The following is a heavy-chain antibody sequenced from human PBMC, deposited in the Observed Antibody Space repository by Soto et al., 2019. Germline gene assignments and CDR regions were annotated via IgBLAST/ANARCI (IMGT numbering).Heavy chain of an antibody. Sequence: PSETLSLTCTVSGGSISSSSYYWGWIRQPPGKGLEWIGSIYYSGSTCYNPSLKSRVTISVDTSKNQFSLKLSSVTAADTAVYYCARHFGVRWAATDRRYNWFDPWGQGTLVTVSS. CDR3: ARHFGVRWAATDRRYNWFDP. V-gene: IGHV4-39*01. CDR2: IYYSGST. D-gene: IGHD2-15*01. J-gene: IGHJ5*02. CDR1: GGSISSSSYY.